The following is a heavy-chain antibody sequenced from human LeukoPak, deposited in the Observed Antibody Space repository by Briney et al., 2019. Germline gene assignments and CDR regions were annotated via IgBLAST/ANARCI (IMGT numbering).Heavy chain of an antibody. CDR1: GYRFTSYW. D-gene: IGHD1-26*01. CDR3: ARQRSLSVRGSYSDY. V-gene: IGHV5-51*01. CDR2: IYPGDSDT. Sequence: GESLEISFQGSGYRFTSYWIGWVRPMPGKGVEWMGIIYPGDSDTRYSPSFQGQVTIPADKSISTAYLQWSSLKASDTAMYYCARQRSLSVRGSYSDYWGQGTLVTVSS. J-gene: IGHJ4*02.